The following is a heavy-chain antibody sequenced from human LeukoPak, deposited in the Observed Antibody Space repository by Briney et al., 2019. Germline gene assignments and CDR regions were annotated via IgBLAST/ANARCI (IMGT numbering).Heavy chain of an antibody. CDR1: GFTFSSYA. CDR2: ISYDGSNK. V-gene: IGHV3-30*04. D-gene: IGHD2-21*02. CDR3: ARDNGDDCVPRYGMDV. Sequence: PGGSLRLSCAASGFTFSSYAMHWVRQAPGKGLEWVVVISYDGSNKYYADSVKGRFTISRDNSKNTLYLQMNSLRAEDTAVYYAARDNGDDCVPRYGMDVWGKGTTVTVSS. J-gene: IGHJ6*04.